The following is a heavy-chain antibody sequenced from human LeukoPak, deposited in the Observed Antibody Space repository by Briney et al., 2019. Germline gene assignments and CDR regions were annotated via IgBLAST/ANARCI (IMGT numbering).Heavy chain of an antibody. CDR2: ISSSSSYI. Sequence: GGSLRLPCAASGFTFSSYWMSWVRRAPGRGLEWVSFISSSSSYIYYADSVKGRFTISRDNAKNSLYLQMNSLRVEDTAVYYCARGSSSWYYLDYWGQGTLVTVSS. J-gene: IGHJ4*02. CDR3: ARGSSSWYYLDY. V-gene: IGHV3-21*01. D-gene: IGHD6-13*01. CDR1: GFTFSSYW.